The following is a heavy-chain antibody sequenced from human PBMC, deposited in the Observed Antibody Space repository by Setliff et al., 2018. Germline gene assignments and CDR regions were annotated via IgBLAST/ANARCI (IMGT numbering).Heavy chain of an antibody. J-gene: IGHJ4*02. CDR1: GGSISSYY. CDR3: ARHFRSSKVQFLEYLTDYYFDS. Sequence: SETLSLTCTVSGGSISSYYWSWIRQPPGKGLEWIGYIYYSGSTNYNPSLKSRVTISVDTSKNQFSLKLGSVTAADTAVYYCARHFRSSKVQFLEYLTDYYFDSWGQGTLVTVSS. D-gene: IGHD3-3*01. CDR2: IYYSGST. V-gene: IGHV4-59*08.